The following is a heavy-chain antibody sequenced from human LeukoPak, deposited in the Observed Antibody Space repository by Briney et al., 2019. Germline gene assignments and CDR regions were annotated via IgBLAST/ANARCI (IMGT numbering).Heavy chain of an antibody. D-gene: IGHD1-26*01. CDR3: ARTLVGATGFDY. J-gene: IGHJ4*02. CDR2: IGSSGSST. CDR1: GFTFNNYP. V-gene: IGHV3-21*01. Sequence: GGSLRLSCAASGFTFNNYPMNWVRQAPGKGLEWVSFIGSSGSSTYYSDSLKGRFTISRDNAKSSLYLQMNSLRAEDTAVYYCARTLVGATGFDYWGQGTLVTVSS.